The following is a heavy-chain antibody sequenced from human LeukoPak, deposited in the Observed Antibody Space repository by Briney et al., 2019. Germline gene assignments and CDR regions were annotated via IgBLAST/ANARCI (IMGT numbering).Heavy chain of an antibody. CDR3: ARVAGQYCSSTSCFTDY. J-gene: IGHJ4*02. CDR1: GFTFSSYA. Sequence: LSGGSLRLSCAASGFTFSSYAMHWVRQAPGKGLEWVAVISYDGSNKYYADSVKGRFTIPRDNSKNTLYLQMNSLRAEDTAVYYCARVAGQYCSSTSCFTDYWGQGTLVTVSS. D-gene: IGHD2-2*01. V-gene: IGHV3-30*01. CDR2: ISYDGSNK.